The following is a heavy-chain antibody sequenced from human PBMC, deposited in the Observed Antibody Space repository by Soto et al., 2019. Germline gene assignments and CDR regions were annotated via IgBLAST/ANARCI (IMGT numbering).Heavy chain of an antibody. Sequence: PGGSLRLSCTASGFTFNTYGMSWVRQAPGKGLEWVSAISGSGTSTYYADSVKGRFTISRDNSKNTLFLQMNSLRAEDTAIYYCAKGGVAYWFGPWGQGTLVTVSS. J-gene: IGHJ5*02. D-gene: IGHD3-10*01. CDR2: ISGSGTST. V-gene: IGHV3-23*01. CDR1: GFTFNTYG. CDR3: AKGGVAYWFGP.